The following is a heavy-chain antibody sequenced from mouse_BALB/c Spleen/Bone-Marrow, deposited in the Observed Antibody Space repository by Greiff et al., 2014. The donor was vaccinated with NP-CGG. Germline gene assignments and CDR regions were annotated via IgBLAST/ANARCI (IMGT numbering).Heavy chain of an antibody. J-gene: IGHJ2*01. CDR3: ARYYYGSSLFDY. Sequence: VQLQQSGAELVKPGASVKLSCTASGFNIKDTYMHWVKQRPEQGLEWIGRIDPANGNTKYDPKFQGKATITADTSSNTAYLQLSSLTSGDTAVYYGARYYYGSSLFDYWGQGTTLTVSS. CDR2: IDPANGNT. CDR1: GFNIKDTY. D-gene: IGHD1-1*01. V-gene: IGHV14-3*02.